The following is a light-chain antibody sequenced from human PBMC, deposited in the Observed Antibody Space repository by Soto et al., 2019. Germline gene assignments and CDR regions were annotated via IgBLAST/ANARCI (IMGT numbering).Light chain of an antibody. J-gene: IGLJ2*01. CDR2: SNN. CDR3: AAWDDSLNAVV. V-gene: IGLV1-44*01. CDR1: SSNIGSNP. Sequence: QPVLTQPPSASAPPGQRVTISCSGSSSNIGSNPVNWYQHLPGTAPKLLICSNNERPSGVPDRFSGSKSGTSASLAISGLQSEDEADYYCAAWDDSLNAVVFGGGTKLTVL.